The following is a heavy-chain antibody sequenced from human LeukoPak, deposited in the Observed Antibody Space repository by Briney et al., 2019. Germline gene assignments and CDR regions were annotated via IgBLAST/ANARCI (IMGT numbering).Heavy chain of an antibody. CDR2: INHSGST. V-gene: IGHV4-34*01. D-gene: IGHD2-2*01. CDR1: GGSFSGYY. Sequence: KPSETLSLTCAVYGGSFSGYYWSWLRQPPGKGREWIGEINHSGSTNYNPSLKSRVTISVDTSKNQFSLKLSSVTAADTAVYYCARVFPAEDYFDYWGQGTLVTVSS. CDR3: ARVFPAEDYFDY. J-gene: IGHJ4*02.